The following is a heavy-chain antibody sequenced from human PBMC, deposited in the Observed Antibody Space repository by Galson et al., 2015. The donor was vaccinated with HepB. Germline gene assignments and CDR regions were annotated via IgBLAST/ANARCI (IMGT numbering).Heavy chain of an antibody. J-gene: IGHJ4*02. CDR1: GFTFDDYA. D-gene: IGHD5-18*01. V-gene: IGHV3-9*01. CDR3: AKATDTAMVTGVVDY. CDR2: IGWNSGSI. Sequence: SLRLSCAASGFTFDDYAMHWVRQAPGKGLEWVSGIGWNSGSIGYADSVKGRFTISRDNAKNSLYLQMNSLRAEDTALYYCAKATDTAMVTGVVDYWGQGTLVTVSS.